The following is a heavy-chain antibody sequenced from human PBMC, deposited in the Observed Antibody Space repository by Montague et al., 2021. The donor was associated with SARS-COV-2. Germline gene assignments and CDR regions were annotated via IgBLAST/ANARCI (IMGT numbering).Heavy chain of an antibody. CDR2: INTDGTIT. V-gene: IGHV3-74*01. CDR1: GFTFSSHW. CDR3: ATDRTVAPGYGFDP. J-gene: IGHJ5*02. Sequence: SLRLSCAASGFTFSSHWMHWVRQLPGKGLLWVSRINTDGTITNYADSVKGRFTISRDNTKNSMYLQVNSLRVEDTAVYYCATDRTVAPGYGFDPWGQGTLVTVSS. D-gene: IGHD3-9*01.